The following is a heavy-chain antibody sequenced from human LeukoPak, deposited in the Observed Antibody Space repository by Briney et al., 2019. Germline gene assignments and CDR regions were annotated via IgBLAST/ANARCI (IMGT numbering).Heavy chain of an antibody. J-gene: IGHJ3*02. CDR3: AREVKDKGAFDI. CDR1: GGSISSYY. Sequence: PSETLSLTCTVSGGSISSYYWGWIRQPPGKGLEWTGYIYYSGSTNYNPSLKSRVTISVDTSKNQFSLKLSSVTAADTAVYYCAREVKDKGAFDIWGQGTMVTVSS. CDR2: IYYSGST. V-gene: IGHV4-59*01. D-gene: IGHD2-15*01.